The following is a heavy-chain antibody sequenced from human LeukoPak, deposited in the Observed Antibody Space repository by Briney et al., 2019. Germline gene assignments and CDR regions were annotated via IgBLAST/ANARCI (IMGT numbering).Heavy chain of an antibody. CDR1: GFTFSSYA. CDR2: ISYDGSNK. CDR3: ARVAYYDSSGYYKLPQH. J-gene: IGHJ1*01. Sequence: GGSLRLSCAASGFTFSSYAMHWVRQAPGKGLEWVAVISYDGSNKYYADSVKGRFTISRDNAKNSLYLQMNSLRAEDTAVYYCARVAYYDSSGYYKLPQHWGQGTLVTVSS. D-gene: IGHD3-22*01. V-gene: IGHV3-30-3*01.